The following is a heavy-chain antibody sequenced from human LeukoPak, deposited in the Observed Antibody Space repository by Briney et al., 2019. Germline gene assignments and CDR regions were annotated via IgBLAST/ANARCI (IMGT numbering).Heavy chain of an antibody. CDR1: GYTFTSYY. Sequence: ASVKVSCKASGYTFTSYYMHWVRQAPGQGLEWMGIINPSGGSTSYAQKFQGRVTMTRDTSTSTVYMELSSLRSEDTALYYCAREYYDSSGYYSHYYYYMDVWGKGTTVTVSS. J-gene: IGHJ6*03. D-gene: IGHD3-22*01. CDR3: AREYYDSSGYYSHYYYYMDV. CDR2: INPSGGST. V-gene: IGHV1-46*01.